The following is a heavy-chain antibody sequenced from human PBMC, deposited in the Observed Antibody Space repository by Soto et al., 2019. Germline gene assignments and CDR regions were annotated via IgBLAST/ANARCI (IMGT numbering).Heavy chain of an antibody. CDR3: AKDARMVRGVMAPNY. V-gene: IGHV3-30*18. D-gene: IGHD3-10*01. CDR2: ISYDGSNK. Sequence: QVQLVESGGGVVQPGRSLRLSCAASGFTFSSYGMHWVRKAPGKGLEWVAVISYDGSNKYYADSVKGRFTISRDNSKNTLYLQMNSLRAEDTAVYYCAKDARMVRGVMAPNYWGQGTLVTVSS. CDR1: GFTFSSYG. J-gene: IGHJ4*02.